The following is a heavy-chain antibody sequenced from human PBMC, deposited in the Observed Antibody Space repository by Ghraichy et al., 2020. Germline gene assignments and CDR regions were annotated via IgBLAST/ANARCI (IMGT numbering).Heavy chain of an antibody. V-gene: IGHV3-21*01. Sequence: GESLNISCAASGFTFSSYSMNWVRQAPGKGLEWVSSISSSSSYIYYADSVKGRFTISRDNAKNSLYLQMNSLRAEDTAVYYCARDQVAGYDFWSGYYLGAFDYYYYYMDVWGKGTTVTVSS. CDR2: ISSSSSYI. CDR1: GFTFSSYS. D-gene: IGHD3-3*01. CDR3: ARDQVAGYDFWSGYYLGAFDYYYYYMDV. J-gene: IGHJ6*03.